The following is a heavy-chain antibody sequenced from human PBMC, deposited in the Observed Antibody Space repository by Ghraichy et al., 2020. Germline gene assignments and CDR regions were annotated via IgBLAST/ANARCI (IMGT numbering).Heavy chain of an antibody. D-gene: IGHD3-22*01. CDR3: ARGYYDSSGYLERYYFDY. V-gene: IGHV1-69*13. J-gene: IGHJ4*02. CDR1: GGTFSSYA. CDR2: IIPIFGTA. Sequence: SVKVSCKASGGTFSSYAISWVRQAPGQGLEWMGGIIPIFGTANYAQKFQGRVTITADESTSTAYMELSSLRSEDTAVYYCARGYYDSSGYLERYYFDYWGQGTLVTVSS.